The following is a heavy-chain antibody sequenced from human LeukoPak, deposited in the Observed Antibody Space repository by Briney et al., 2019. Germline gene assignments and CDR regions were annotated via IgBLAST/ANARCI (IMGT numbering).Heavy chain of an antibody. CDR1: GFTFDDYA. D-gene: IGHD6-13*01. Sequence: GGSLRLSCAASGFTFDDYAMHWVRQAPGKGLEWVSLISGDGGITYYANSVKGRFTISRDNSKNSLYLQMNSLRTEDTALYYCAKDKAGGQQLVQALLDYWGQGTLVTVSS. J-gene: IGHJ4*02. CDR2: ISGDGGIT. V-gene: IGHV3-43*02. CDR3: AKDKAGGQQLVQALLDY.